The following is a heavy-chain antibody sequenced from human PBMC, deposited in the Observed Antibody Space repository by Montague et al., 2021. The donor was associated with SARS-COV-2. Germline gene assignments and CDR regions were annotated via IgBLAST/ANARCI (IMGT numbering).Heavy chain of an antibody. D-gene: IGHD5-18*01. CDR3: ARETDTAGAFDI. V-gene: IGHV4-59*02. J-gene: IGHJ3*02. CDR1: GASVGSSD. CDR2: FYSVGST. Sequence: SETLSLTCTVSGASVGSSDWGWIRQPPGKGLEWIGYFYSVGSTDYNPSLKSRATISRDTSKNQFSLKVRSVTAADTAVYYCARETDTAGAFDIWGQGTMVTVSS.